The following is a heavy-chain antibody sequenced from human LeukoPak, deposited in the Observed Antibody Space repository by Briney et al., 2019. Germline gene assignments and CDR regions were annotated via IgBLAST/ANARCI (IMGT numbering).Heavy chain of an antibody. CDR1: GFTFDEYG. V-gene: IGHV3-20*04. CDR2: INWNGGST. D-gene: IGHD3-22*01. J-gene: IGHJ4*02. Sequence: GGSLRLSCAASGFTFDEYGMSWVPQAPGKGLEWVSGINWNGGSTGYADSVKGRFTISRDNATNSLYLQMNSLRAEDTALYYCARAEPVGYDSSGYYTPPLDWGQGTLVTVSS. CDR3: ARAEPVGYDSSGYYTPPLD.